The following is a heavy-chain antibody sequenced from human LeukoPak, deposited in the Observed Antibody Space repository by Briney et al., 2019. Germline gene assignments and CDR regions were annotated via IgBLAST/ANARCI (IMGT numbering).Heavy chain of an antibody. CDR1: GFSLITSGMC. Sequence: SGPALVKPTQTLTLTCTFSGFSLITSGMCVSWIRQPPGKALEWLARIDWDDDKYYSTSLKTRLTISKDTSKNQVVLTMTNMDPVDTATYYCARHYYGSGSYSTPFDYWGQGTLVTVSS. V-gene: IGHV2-70*11. D-gene: IGHD3-10*01. CDR3: ARHYYGSGSYSTPFDY. J-gene: IGHJ4*02. CDR2: IDWDDDK.